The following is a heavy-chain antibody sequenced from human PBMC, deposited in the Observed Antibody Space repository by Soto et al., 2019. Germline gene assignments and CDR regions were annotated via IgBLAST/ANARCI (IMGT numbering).Heavy chain of an antibody. CDR3: AREPSITMIVVVTRGAFDI. D-gene: IGHD3-22*01. CDR1: GYTFTIYA. V-gene: IGHV1-3*01. Sequence: ASVKVSCKASGYTFTIYAMHLVRQAPGQRLEWMGWINAGNGNTKYSQKFQGRVTITRDTSASTAYMELSSLRSEDTAVYYCAREPSITMIVVVTRGAFDIWGQGTMVTVSS. J-gene: IGHJ3*02. CDR2: INAGNGNT.